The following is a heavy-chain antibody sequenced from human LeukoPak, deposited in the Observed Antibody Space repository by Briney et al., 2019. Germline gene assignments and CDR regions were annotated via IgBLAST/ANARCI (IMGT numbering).Heavy chain of an antibody. D-gene: IGHD3-22*01. Sequence: SETLSLTFAVYGGSFSGYYWSWIRQPPGKGLEWIGEINHSGSTNYNPSLKSRVTISVDTSKNQFSLKLSSVTAADTAVYYCARDLDYYDSTWFDPWGQGTLVTVSS. CDR3: ARDLDYYDSTWFDP. CDR1: GGSFSGYY. CDR2: INHSGST. J-gene: IGHJ5*02. V-gene: IGHV4-34*01.